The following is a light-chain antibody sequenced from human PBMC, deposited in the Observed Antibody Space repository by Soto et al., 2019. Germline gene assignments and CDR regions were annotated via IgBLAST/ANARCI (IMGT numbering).Light chain of an antibody. Sequence: EIVLTQSPGTLSLSPGERATLSCRASQSVSCDYLAWYQQKPGQAPRLLIYGASRRATGIPDRFSGSGSATDFTLTISRLEPEDFAVYFCQQCGTLGQGTKV. CDR3: QQCGT. J-gene: IGKJ1*01. CDR1: QSVSCDY. CDR2: GAS. V-gene: IGKV3-20*01.